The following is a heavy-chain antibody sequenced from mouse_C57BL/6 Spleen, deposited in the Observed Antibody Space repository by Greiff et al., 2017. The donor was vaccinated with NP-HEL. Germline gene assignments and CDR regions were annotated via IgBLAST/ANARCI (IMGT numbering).Heavy chain of an antibody. V-gene: IGHV1-82*01. CDR3: ARGGTSYYSTAWFAY. CDR1: GYAFSSSW. CDR2: IYPGDGDT. Sequence: QVQLQQSGPELVKPGASVKISCKASGYAFSSSWMNWVKQRPGKGLEWIGRIYPGDGDTNYNGKFKGKATLTADKSSSTAYMQLSSLTSEDSAVYFCARGGTSYYSTAWFAYWGQGTLVTVSA. D-gene: IGHD2-5*01. J-gene: IGHJ3*01.